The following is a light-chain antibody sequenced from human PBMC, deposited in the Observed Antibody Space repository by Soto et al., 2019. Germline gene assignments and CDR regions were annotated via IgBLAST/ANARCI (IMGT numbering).Light chain of an antibody. V-gene: IGLV2-14*03. J-gene: IGLJ1*01. CDR3: CSLTTSHTYV. CDR1: SNDIGHYDY. CDR2: HVT. Sequence: QSSLITPASVSGSPGQSIPISCTGTSNDIGHYDYVSWYQQHPGKAPKLMIYHVTYRPSGVSNRYSGSKSGNSASLTISGLQADDEADYYCCSLTTSHTYVFGSGTKVTV.